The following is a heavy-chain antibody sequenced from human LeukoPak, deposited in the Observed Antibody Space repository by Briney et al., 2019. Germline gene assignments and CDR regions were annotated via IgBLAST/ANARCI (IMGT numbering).Heavy chain of an antibody. J-gene: IGHJ6*04. CDR3: ARDPGYGSGSYYRSYYGMDV. D-gene: IGHD3-10*01. CDR2: INPSGGST. V-gene: IGHV1-46*01. Sequence: ASVKVSCKASGYTFTSYYMHWVRQAPGQGREGMGIINPSGGSTSYAQKFQGRVTMTRDTSTSTVYMELSSLRSEDTAVYYCARDPGYGSGSYYRSYYGMDVWGKGTTVTVSS. CDR1: GYTFTSYY.